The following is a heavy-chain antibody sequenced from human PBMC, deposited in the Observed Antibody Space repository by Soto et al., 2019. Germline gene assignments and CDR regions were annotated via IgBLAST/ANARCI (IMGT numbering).Heavy chain of an antibody. V-gene: IGHV1-3*01. CDR2: INAGNGNT. CDR1: GYTFTSYA. D-gene: IGHD1-7*01. Sequence: ASVKVSCKASGYTFTSYAMHWVRKAPGQRLEWMGWINAGNGNTKYSQKFQGRVTITRDTSASTAYMELSSLRSEDTAVYYCARVTWNYDYYYYYGMDVWGQGTTVTVSS. CDR3: ARVTWNYDYYYYYGMDV. J-gene: IGHJ6*02.